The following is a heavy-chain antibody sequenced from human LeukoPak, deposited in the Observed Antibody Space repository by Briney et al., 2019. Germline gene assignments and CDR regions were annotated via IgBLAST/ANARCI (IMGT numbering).Heavy chain of an antibody. CDR3: ARDLGYYDILTGYSPYYFDY. J-gene: IGHJ4*02. CDR2: ISAYNGNT. CDR1: GYTFTSYG. Sequence: GASVKVSCKASGYTFTSYGISWVRQAPGQGLEWMGWISAYNGNTNYAQKLQGRVTMTTDTSTSTAYMELRRLRSDDTVVYYCARDLGYYDILTGYSPYYFDYWGQGTLVTVSS. V-gene: IGHV1-18*04. D-gene: IGHD3-9*01.